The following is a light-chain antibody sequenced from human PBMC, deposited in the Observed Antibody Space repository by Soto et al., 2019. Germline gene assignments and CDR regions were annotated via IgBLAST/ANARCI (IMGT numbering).Light chain of an antibody. V-gene: IGKV3-11*01. CDR3: QRGDS. Sequence: EIVLTQSPATLSLSPGERATLSCRASQSVSNNLAWYQQKPGQAPRLLIYDASNRATGIPARFSGSGSGTDFTLTISCLEPEDFAVYYCQRGDSFGQGTRLEIK. CDR1: QSVSNN. J-gene: IGKJ5*01. CDR2: DAS.